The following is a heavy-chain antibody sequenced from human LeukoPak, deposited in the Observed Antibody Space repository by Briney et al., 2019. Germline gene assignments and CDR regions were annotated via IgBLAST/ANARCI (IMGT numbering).Heavy chain of an antibody. Sequence: ASVKVSCKASGYTFTSYGISWVRQAPGQGLEWTGWINTNTGNPTYAQGFTGRFVFSLDTSVSTAYLQISSLKAEDTAVYYCVRPLSDFWSGYFHAFDIWGQGTMVTVSS. CDR3: VRPLSDFWSGYFHAFDI. D-gene: IGHD3-3*01. CDR1: GYTFTSYG. V-gene: IGHV7-4-1*02. CDR2: INTNTGNP. J-gene: IGHJ3*02.